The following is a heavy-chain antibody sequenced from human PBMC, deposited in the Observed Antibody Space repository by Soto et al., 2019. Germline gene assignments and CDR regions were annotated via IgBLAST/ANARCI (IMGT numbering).Heavy chain of an antibody. CDR1: GYTFTSYD. D-gene: IGHD3-3*01. CDR3: ARDSIFGVVTDNWFDP. J-gene: IGHJ5*02. Sequence: ASVKVSCKASGYTFTSYDINWVRQATGQGLEWMGWMNPNSGNTGYAQKFQGRVTMTRNTSISTAYMELSSLRSEDTAVYYCARDSIFGVVTDNWFDPWGQGTLVTVSS. V-gene: IGHV1-8*01. CDR2: MNPNSGNT.